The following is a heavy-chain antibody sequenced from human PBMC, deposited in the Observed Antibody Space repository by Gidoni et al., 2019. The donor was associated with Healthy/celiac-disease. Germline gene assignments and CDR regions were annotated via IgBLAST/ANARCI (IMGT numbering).Heavy chain of an antibody. Sequence: QVQLPESGPGLVKPSQTLSLTCTVPGGSISSGSYSWSWIRQPAGKGLEWIGRIYTSGSTNYNPSLKSRVTISVDTSKNQFSLKLSSVTAADTAVYYCARDPYSNYGGFAYYYYGMDVWGQGTTVTVSS. V-gene: IGHV4-61*02. CDR2: IYTSGST. CDR1: GGSISSGSYS. D-gene: IGHD4-4*01. J-gene: IGHJ6*02. CDR3: ARDPYSNYGGFAYYYYGMDV.